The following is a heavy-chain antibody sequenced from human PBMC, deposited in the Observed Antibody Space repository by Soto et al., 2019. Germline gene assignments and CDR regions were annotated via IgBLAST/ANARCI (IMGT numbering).Heavy chain of an antibody. D-gene: IGHD5-18*01. V-gene: IGHV3-7*01. CDR1: GFTFSRYW. J-gene: IGHJ3*02. Sequence: GGSLRLSCAASGFTFSRYWMNWVRQAPGKGLEWVANIKQDGTEKNYVDSVKGRFTISRDNARNSLYLQMDSLRAEDTAVYFCARGDTPMITGMDSFDIWGQGTMVTVSS. CDR2: IKQDGTEK. CDR3: ARGDTPMITGMDSFDI.